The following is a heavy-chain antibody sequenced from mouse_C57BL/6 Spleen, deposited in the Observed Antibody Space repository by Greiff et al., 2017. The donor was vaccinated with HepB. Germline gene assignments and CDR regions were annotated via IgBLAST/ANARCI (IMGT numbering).Heavy chain of an antibody. CDR1: GYTFTGYW. V-gene: IGHV1-9*01. D-gene: IGHD2-5*01. CDR2: ILHWSGST. Sequence: QVQLQQSGAELMKPGASVKLSCKATGYTFTGYWIEWVKQRPGHGLEWIGGILHWSGSTNYNEKFKGKATFTADTSSNTAYMQLSSLTTEDSAIYYCDPSNYLYAMDYWGQGTSVTVSS. J-gene: IGHJ4*01. CDR3: DPSNYLYAMDY.